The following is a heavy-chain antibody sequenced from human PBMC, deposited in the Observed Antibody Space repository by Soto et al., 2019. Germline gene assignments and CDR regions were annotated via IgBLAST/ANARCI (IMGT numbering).Heavy chain of an antibody. CDR1: GFTFGGYS. Sequence: VQLVESGGGLVQTGGSLRLSCAASGFTFGGYSMNWVRLAPGKGLEWISYISSLSSPRYYAESVEGRFIISRDNAKNSLYLQMNSLRDEDTAVYFCAREDILGARSFDYWGQGTLVTVSS. D-gene: IGHD1-26*01. CDR2: ISSLSSPR. CDR3: AREDILGARSFDY. V-gene: IGHV3-48*02. J-gene: IGHJ4*02.